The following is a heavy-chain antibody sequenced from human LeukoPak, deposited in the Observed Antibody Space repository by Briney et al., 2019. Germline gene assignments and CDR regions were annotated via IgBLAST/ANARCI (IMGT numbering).Heavy chain of an antibody. V-gene: IGHV3-23*01. CDR2: ISGSGGST. CDR1: GFTFSSYA. D-gene: IGHD3-3*01. Sequence: GGSLRLSCAASGFTFSSYAMSWVRQAPGKGLEWVSAISGSGGSTYYADSVKGRYTISRDNSKNTLYLQMNSLRAEDTAVYYCAKDFWSGYYRDDYMDVGGKGTTVTVSS. CDR3: AKDFWSGYYRDDYMDV. J-gene: IGHJ6*03.